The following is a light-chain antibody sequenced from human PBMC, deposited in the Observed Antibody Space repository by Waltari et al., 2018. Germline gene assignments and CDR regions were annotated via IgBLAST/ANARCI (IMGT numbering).Light chain of an antibody. V-gene: IGKV4-1*01. J-gene: IGKJ1*01. CDR1: QSVLFRSDNKNY. Sequence: DIVMTQSPDSLAVSLGERATINCRSSQSVLFRSDNKNYLAWYQQKPGQPPKLLIYWASTRESGVPDRFSGSGSGTDFTLTISSLQAEDVAVYYCQQYYSTPLLFDQGTKVEIK. CDR3: QQYYSTPLL. CDR2: WAS.